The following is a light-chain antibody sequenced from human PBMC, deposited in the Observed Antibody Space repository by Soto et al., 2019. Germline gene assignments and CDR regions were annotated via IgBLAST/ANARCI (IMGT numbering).Light chain of an antibody. CDR3: QQLGGSPLIT. CDR1: QSVSSNY. CDR2: GAS. V-gene: IGKV3-20*01. J-gene: IGKJ5*01. Sequence: EIVLTQSPGTLSLSPGERATLSCRASQSVSSNYLVWYQQKPGQAPRLLIYGASSRATGIPDRFSGSGSGTDFTLTISRLEPEDFAVYSCQQLGGSPLITFGQGTRLEIK.